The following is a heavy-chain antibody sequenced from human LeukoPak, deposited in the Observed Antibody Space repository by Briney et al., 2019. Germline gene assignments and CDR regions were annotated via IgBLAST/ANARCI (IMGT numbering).Heavy chain of an antibody. Sequence: SETLSLTCTVSGGSISSSSYYWGWMRQPPGKGLEWIGSIYYSGSTYYNPSLKSRVTISVDTSKNQFSLKLSSVTAADTAVYYCARFEGSYYYYFDYWGQGTLVTVSS. CDR1: GGSISSSSYY. V-gene: IGHV4-39*07. CDR3: ARFEGSYYYYFDY. D-gene: IGHD1-26*01. J-gene: IGHJ4*02. CDR2: IYYSGST.